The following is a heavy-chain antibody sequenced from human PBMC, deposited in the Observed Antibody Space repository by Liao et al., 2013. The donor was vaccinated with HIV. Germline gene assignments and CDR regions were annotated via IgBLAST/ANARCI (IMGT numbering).Heavy chain of an antibody. V-gene: IGHV4-34*01. CDR1: GGSFSGYY. J-gene: IGHJ5*02. CDR2: INHSGST. Sequence: QVQLQQWGAGLLKPSETLSLTCAVYGGSFSGYYWSWIRQPPGKGLEWIGEINHSGSTNYNPSLKSRVTISVDTSKNQFSLKLSSVTAADTAVYYCACGLWDYDSSGYSINWFDPWGQGTPVTVSS. D-gene: IGHD3-22*01. CDR3: ACGLWDYDSSGYSINWFDP.